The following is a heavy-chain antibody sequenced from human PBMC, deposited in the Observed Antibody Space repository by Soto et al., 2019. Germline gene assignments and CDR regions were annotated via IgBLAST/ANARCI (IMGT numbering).Heavy chain of an antibody. CDR2: ISAYNGNT. D-gene: IGHD3-22*01. CDR1: GYTFTSYG. V-gene: IGHV1-18*01. Sequence: GASVKVSCKASGYTFTSYGISWVRQAPGQGLEWIGWISAYNGNTNYAQKLQGRVTMTTDTSTSTAYMELRSLRSDDTAVFYCVSIMYYYDSSGRNPNAFDIWGQGTMVTVSS. J-gene: IGHJ3*02. CDR3: VSIMYYYDSSGRNPNAFDI.